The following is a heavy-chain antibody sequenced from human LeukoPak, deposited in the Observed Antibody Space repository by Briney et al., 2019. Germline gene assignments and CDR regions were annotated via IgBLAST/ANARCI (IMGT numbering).Heavy chain of an antibody. CDR1: GFTFSSYW. CDR3: AREVPHRTFFDY. J-gene: IGHJ4*02. D-gene: IGHD2-2*01. CDR2: IKQDGSEK. V-gene: IGHV3-7*01. Sequence: PGGSLRLSCAAPGFTFSSYWMSWVRQAPGKGLEWVANIKQDGSEKYYVESVKGRFTISTDNAKNSLYLQMNSLRAEDTAVYYCAREVPHRTFFDYWGQGTLVTVSS.